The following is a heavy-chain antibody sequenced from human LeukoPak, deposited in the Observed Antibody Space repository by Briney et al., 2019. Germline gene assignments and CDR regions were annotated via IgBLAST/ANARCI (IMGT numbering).Heavy chain of an antibody. J-gene: IGHJ3*02. CDR3: ARRLNDILTGFMAFDI. Sequence: SETLSLTCTVSGASISSFYSSWIRQPPGKRLEWIGHIYNSGNTNHNPSLKSRVAISVDTSKNQFSLKLSSVTAADTAVYYCARRLNDILTGFMAFDIWGQGTMVTVSS. V-gene: IGHV4-59*08. D-gene: IGHD3-9*01. CDR1: GASISSFY. CDR2: IYNSGNT.